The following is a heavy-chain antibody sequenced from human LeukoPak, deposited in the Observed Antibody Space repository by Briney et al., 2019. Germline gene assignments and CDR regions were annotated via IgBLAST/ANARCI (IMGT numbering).Heavy chain of an antibody. CDR3: ARQGGGFWYFDL. Sequence: PSETLSLTCTVSGGSISSYYWSWIRQPPGKGLEWIGYIYYSGSTNYNPSLKSRVTISVDTSKNQFSLKLSSVTAADTPVYYCARQGGGFWYFDLWGRGTLVTVSS. CDR1: GGSISSYY. J-gene: IGHJ2*01. V-gene: IGHV4-59*08. D-gene: IGHD6-25*01. CDR2: IYYSGST.